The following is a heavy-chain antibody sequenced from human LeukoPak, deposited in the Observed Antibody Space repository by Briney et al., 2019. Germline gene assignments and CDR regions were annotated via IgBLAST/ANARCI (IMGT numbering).Heavy chain of an antibody. CDR3: ASTVAVAGTGNWFDP. J-gene: IGHJ5*02. CDR1: GGTFSSYA. Sequence: SVKVSCKASGGTFSSYAISWVRQAPGQGLEWMGGIIPIFGTANYAQKFQGRVTITADESTSTAYMELSSLRSEDTAVYYCASTVAVAGTGNWFDPWGQGTLVTVSS. V-gene: IGHV1-69*13. D-gene: IGHD6-19*01. CDR2: IIPIFGTA.